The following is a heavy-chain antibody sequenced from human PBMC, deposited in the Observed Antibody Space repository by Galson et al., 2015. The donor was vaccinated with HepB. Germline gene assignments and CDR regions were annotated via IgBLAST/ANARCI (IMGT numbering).Heavy chain of an antibody. V-gene: IGHV3-30*02. CDR2: IRYDGINT. Sequence: SLRLSCAASGFTFSSYGMHWLRQAPGKGLEWVAFIRYDGINTYSADSVKGRVTISRDNSKNTLFLQMNSLRAEDTAIYYCARDNTGAGDYWGQGTLLTVSS. D-gene: IGHD1-1*01. J-gene: IGHJ4*02. CDR3: ARDNTGAGDY. CDR1: GFTFSSYG.